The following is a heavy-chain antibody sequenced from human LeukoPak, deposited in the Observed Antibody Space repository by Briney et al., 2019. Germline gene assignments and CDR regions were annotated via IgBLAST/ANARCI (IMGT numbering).Heavy chain of an antibody. CDR2: IGTAGDT. J-gene: IGHJ4*02. V-gene: IGHV3-13*01. CDR1: GFTFSNYD. Sequence: GGSLRLFCAASGFTFSNYDMHWVRQATGKGLEWVSAIGTAGDTYYSGSVKGRFTISRENAKNSLYLQMNSLKAGDTAVYYCARGGWFGELLRPFDYWGQGSLVTVSS. CDR3: ARGGWFGELLRPFDY. D-gene: IGHD3-10*01.